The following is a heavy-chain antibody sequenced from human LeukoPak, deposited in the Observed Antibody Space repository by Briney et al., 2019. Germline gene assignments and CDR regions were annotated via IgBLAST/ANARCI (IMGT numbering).Heavy chain of an antibody. Sequence: SQTLSLTCTVSGGSISSGGYYWSWIRQHPGKGLEWIGYIYYSGSTYYNPSLKSRVTISIDTSKNQFSLKLSSMTAADTAVYYCARSYGGNTKRGDYYYYYMDVWGKGTTVTVSS. D-gene: IGHD4-23*01. CDR2: IYYSGST. CDR3: ARSYGGNTKRGDYYYYYMDV. J-gene: IGHJ6*03. V-gene: IGHV4-31*03. CDR1: GGSISSGGYY.